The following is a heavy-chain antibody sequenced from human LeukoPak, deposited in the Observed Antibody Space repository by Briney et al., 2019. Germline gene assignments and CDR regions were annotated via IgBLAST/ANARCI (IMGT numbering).Heavy chain of an antibody. CDR1: GFTFSTYA. D-gene: IGHD2-15*01. CDR3: APRVVGSAPFDY. V-gene: IGHV3-23*01. CDR2: ISGSTGRT. Sequence: GGSLRLSCAASGFTFSTYAMSWVRQAPGKGLEWVSAISGSTGRTYYADSVKGRFTISRDNSKNTLYLQMNNPRAEDTAVYYCAPRVVGSAPFDYWGQGTLVTVSS. J-gene: IGHJ4*02.